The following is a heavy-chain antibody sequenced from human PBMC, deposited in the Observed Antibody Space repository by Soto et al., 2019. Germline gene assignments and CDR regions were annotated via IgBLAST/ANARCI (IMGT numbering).Heavy chain of an antibody. Sequence: GGSLRLSCAASGFTFSSYGMHWVRQAPGKGLEWVAVISYDGSNKYYADSVKGRFTISRDNSKNTLYLQMNSLRAEDTAVYHCAKDLVTLYDSSGYYFDYWGQGTLVTVPQ. V-gene: IGHV3-30*18. D-gene: IGHD3-22*01. CDR1: GFTFSSYG. CDR2: ISYDGSNK. J-gene: IGHJ4*02. CDR3: AKDLVTLYDSSGYYFDY.